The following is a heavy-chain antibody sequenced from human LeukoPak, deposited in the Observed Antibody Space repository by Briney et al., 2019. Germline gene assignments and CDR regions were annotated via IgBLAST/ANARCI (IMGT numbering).Heavy chain of an antibody. Sequence: GGSLRLSCAASGFTFSNYAMHWVRQAPGKGLEWVAIISYDGSKKYYADSVKGRFTISRDNSKNTLYLQMNSLRAEDTALYYCARGFDNLGSGWYSYWGQGTLVTVSS. CDR1: GFTFSNYA. V-gene: IGHV3-30*04. CDR3: ARGFDNLGSGWYSY. D-gene: IGHD6-19*01. CDR2: ISYDGSKK. J-gene: IGHJ4*02.